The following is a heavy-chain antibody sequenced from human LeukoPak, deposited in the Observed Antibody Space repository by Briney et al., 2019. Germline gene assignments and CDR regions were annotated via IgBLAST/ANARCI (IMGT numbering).Heavy chain of an antibody. Sequence: PSETLSVTCTVSGGSISSSSYYWGWIRQPPGEGLEWIGSIYYSGSTYYNPSLRSRVTISVDTSKNQFSLKLSSVTAADTAVYYCARSVAGYFDYWGQGTLVTVSS. CDR1: GGSISSSSYY. J-gene: IGHJ4*02. V-gene: IGHV4-39*07. D-gene: IGHD6-19*01. CDR3: ARSVAGYFDY. CDR2: IYYSGST.